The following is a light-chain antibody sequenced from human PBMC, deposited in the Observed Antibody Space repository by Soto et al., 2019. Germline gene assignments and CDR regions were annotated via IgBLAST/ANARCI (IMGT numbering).Light chain of an antibody. Sequence: DIQMTQSPSTVSASVGDRVTITCRASQSISSWLAWYQQKPGKAPKVLIYKASSLESGVPSRFSGSGSGTEFTLTISSLQPDDLAAYYCQQYDSYSRTFGQGTKVEIK. CDR2: KAS. J-gene: IGKJ1*01. CDR1: QSISSW. CDR3: QQYDSYSRT. V-gene: IGKV1-5*03.